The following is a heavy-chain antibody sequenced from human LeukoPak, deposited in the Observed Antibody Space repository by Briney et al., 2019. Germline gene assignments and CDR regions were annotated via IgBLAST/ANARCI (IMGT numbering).Heavy chain of an antibody. V-gene: IGHV3-7*03. CDR3: ARRVVTATDDAFDI. CDR2: IKQAGSEK. D-gene: IGHD2-21*02. J-gene: IGHJ3*02. CDR1: GFTFSSHW. Sequence: GGSLRLSCAASGFTFSSHWMTWVRQAPGKGLEWVANIKQAGSEKYYVDSVKGRFTISRDNAQNSLYLQMNSLRAEDTAVYYCARRVVTATDDAFDIWGQGTMVTVSS.